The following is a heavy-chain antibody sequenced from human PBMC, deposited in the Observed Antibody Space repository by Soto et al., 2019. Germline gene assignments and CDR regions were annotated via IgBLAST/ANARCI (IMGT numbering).Heavy chain of an antibody. CDR2: IYYSGST. V-gene: IGHV4-59*01. Sequence: SETLSLTCTVSGGSISSYYWSWIRQPPGKGLEWIGYIYYSGSTNYNPSLKSRVTISVDTSNNQFSLKLSSVTSADTAVYYCARDHIAVAGSHYYYGMDVWGQGTTVTVSS. CDR3: ARDHIAVAGSHYYYGMDV. D-gene: IGHD6-19*01. CDR1: GGSISSYY. J-gene: IGHJ6*02.